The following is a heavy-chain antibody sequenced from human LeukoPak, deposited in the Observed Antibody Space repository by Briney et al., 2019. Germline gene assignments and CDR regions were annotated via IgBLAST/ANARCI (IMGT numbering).Heavy chain of an antibody. J-gene: IGHJ4*02. V-gene: IGHV1-2*06. CDR3: AREQGGSGTYGVDY. Sequence: ASVKVSCKASGYTFTGYYIHWVRQAPGQGLEWVGRINPGSGGTNYAQKFQGRVAMTRDTSISTAYMELSRLRSDDTAVYYCAREQGGSGTYGVDYWGQGTLVTVSS. CDR1: GYTFTGYY. CDR2: INPGSGGT. D-gene: IGHD1-26*01.